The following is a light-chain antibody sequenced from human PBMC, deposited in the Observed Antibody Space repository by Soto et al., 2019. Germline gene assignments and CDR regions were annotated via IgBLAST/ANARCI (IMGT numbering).Light chain of an antibody. CDR1: SSNIGAGYD. V-gene: IGLV1-40*01. Sequence: QSVLTQPPSVSGAPGQRVTISCTGSSSNIGAGYDVHWYQQLPGTAPKLLIYGNSNRPSGFPDRFSGSKSGTSASLAITGRQAEDEADYYCQYYDSSRVVFGGGTKLTVL. CDR3: QYYDSSRVV. CDR2: GNS. J-gene: IGLJ2*01.